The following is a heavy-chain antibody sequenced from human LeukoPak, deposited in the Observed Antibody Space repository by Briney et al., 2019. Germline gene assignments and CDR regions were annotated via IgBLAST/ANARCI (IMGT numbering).Heavy chain of an antibody. CDR3: ARAVHTDFDY. D-gene: IGHD2-21*01. CDR2: ISSSSSYI. V-gene: IGHV3-21*01. CDR1: GFTFSSYS. Sequence: KTGGSLRLSCVASGFTFSSYSMNWVRQAPGKGLEWVSSISSSSSYIYYADSVKGRFTISRDNAKNSLYLQMNSLRAEDTAVYYCARAVHTDFDYWGQGTLVTVSS. J-gene: IGHJ4*02.